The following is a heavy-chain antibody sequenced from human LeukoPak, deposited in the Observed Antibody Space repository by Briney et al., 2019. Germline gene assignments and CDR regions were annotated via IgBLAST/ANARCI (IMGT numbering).Heavy chain of an antibody. Sequence: GGSLRLSCAASGFTFSSYAMSWVRQAPGKGLEWVSAISGSGGSTYYADSVKGRFTISRDNSKNTLYLQMNSLRAEDTAVYYCARDLYSSGYSDYWGQGTLVTVSS. J-gene: IGHJ4*02. CDR2: ISGSGGST. V-gene: IGHV3-23*01. CDR3: ARDLYSSGYSDY. D-gene: IGHD6-19*01. CDR1: GFTFSSYA.